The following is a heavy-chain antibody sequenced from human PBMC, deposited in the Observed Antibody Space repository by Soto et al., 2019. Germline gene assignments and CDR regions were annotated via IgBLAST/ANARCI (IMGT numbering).Heavy chain of an antibody. CDR2: IWYDGSNK. CDR3: ARLRSGVFDY. V-gene: IGHV3-33*08. CDR1: GFTFSSYA. Sequence: PGGSLRLSCAASGFTFSSYAMSGVRQAPGKGLEWVAVIWYDGSNKYYADSVKGRFTISRDNSKNTLYLQMNSLRAEDTAVYYCARLRSGVFDYWGQGTLVTVSS. D-gene: IGHD3-10*02. J-gene: IGHJ4*02.